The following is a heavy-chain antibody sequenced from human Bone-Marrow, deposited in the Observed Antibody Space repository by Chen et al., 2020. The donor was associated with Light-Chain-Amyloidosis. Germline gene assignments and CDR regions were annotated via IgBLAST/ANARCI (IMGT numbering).Heavy chain of an antibody. CDR3: ARSRAAAGSEQGY. D-gene: IGHD6-13*01. Sequence: QVQLQQWGAGLLKPSETLSLTCAVYGGSFSGYYWSWIRQPPGKGLEWIGEINHSGSTNYNPSLKSRVTISVDTSKNQFSLKLSSVTAADTAVYYCARSRAAAGSEQGYWGQGTLVTVSS. J-gene: IGHJ4*02. CDR1: GGSFSGYY. V-gene: IGHV4-34*01. CDR2: INHSGST.